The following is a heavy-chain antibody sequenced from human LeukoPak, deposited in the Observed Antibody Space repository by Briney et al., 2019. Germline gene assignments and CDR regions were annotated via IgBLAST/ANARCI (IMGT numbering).Heavy chain of an antibody. J-gene: IGHJ4*02. V-gene: IGHV4-59*08. CDR2: IYYSGTT. CDR1: GPSMISSC. Sequence: SPNQSLTGTVFGPSMISSCPSSIRHPARNGLEWHGYIYYSGTTNYTPSLTSRPTISVHTPKNHLSLELRSVTPADPPVYYCARRDENSGYGRIAYWGQGTLVTVSS. D-gene: IGHD5-12*01. CDR3: ARRDENSGYGRIAY.